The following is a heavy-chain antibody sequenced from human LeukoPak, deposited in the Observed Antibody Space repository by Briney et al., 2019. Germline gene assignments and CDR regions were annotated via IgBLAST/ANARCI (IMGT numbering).Heavy chain of an antibody. CDR2: IWYDGNNK. Sequence: GGSLRLSCAASGFTFSGYGMHWVRQAPDKGLEWVAVIWYDGNNKYYADSVKGRFTISRDNSKNTLYLQMNSLRVEATAVYYCAKDWGYTTMVSYYFDYWGQGALVTVSS. D-gene: IGHD5-18*01. CDR1: GFTFSGYG. J-gene: IGHJ4*02. CDR3: AKDWGYTTMVSYYFDY. V-gene: IGHV3-33*06.